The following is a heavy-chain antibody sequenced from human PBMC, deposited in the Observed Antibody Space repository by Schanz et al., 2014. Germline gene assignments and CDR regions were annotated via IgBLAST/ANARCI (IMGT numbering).Heavy chain of an antibody. V-gene: IGHV3-30*04. CDR1: GFTFSRYA. D-gene: IGHD3-16*02. J-gene: IGHJ6*02. CDR3: ARAGECGSVRCYIPSYYYGMDV. CDR2: ISYDGSDE. Sequence: QVQLVESGGGVVQPGRSLRLSCAASGFTFSRYAMHWVRQAPGKGLEWVAVISYDGSDEYYADSVKGRFTISRDSSKNTLYVQMNSRKPDATAVYRCARAGECGSVRCYIPSYYYGMDVWGQGTSVTVSS.